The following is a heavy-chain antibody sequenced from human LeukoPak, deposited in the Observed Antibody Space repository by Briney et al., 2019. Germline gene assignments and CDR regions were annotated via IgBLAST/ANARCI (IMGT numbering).Heavy chain of an antibody. V-gene: IGHV3-48*03. Sequence: SGGSLRLSCAASGFTFSSYAMNWVRQAPGKGLEWVSYISSSGSTIYYADSVKGRFTISRDNAKNSLYLQMNSLRAEDTAVYYCAREAVAGIYFDYWGQGTLVTVSS. J-gene: IGHJ4*02. CDR2: ISSSGSTI. CDR1: GFTFSSYA. CDR3: AREAVAGIYFDY. D-gene: IGHD6-19*01.